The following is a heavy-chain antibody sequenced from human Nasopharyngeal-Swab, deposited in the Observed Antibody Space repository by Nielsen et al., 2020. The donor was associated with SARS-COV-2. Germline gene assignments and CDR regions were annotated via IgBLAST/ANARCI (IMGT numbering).Heavy chain of an antibody. V-gene: IGHV1-18*01. CDR1: GYTFTDYG. J-gene: IGHJ4*02. Sequence: ASVKVSCKASGYTFTDYGIAWVRQAPGQGLQWMGWVSAYNGDTNYAQKFQGRVTMTTDTSTSTAYMEVRSLRPDDTAIYYYARVGEDYDSSGYHYEPTHFDFWGQGSLVTVSS. D-gene: IGHD3-22*01. CDR3: ARVGEDYDSSGYHYEPTHFDF. CDR2: VSAYNGDT.